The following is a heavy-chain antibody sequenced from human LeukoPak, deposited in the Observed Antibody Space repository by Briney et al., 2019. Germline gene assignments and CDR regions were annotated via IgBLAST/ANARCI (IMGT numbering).Heavy chain of an antibody. D-gene: IGHD6-19*01. V-gene: IGHV3-23*01. CDR1: GFTFSIYA. Sequence: GGSLRLSCAASGFTFSIYAMSWVRQAPGKGLECVSVISGSGGSTYYADSVKGRFTISRDNPKNTLYLQTNSLRAEDTAVYYCAKGESSGWYSAPLGLDYWGQGTLVTVSS. CDR3: AKGESSGWYSAPLGLDY. CDR2: ISGSGGST. J-gene: IGHJ4*02.